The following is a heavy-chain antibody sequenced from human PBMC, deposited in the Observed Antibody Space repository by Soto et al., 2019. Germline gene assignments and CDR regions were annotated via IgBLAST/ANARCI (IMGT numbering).Heavy chain of an antibody. CDR2: IYSGGIT. D-gene: IGHD3-10*01. J-gene: IGHJ5*02. CDR1: GFTVSSNC. Sequence: EVQLVESGGGLVQPGGSLRLSCAASGFTVSSNCMAWVRQAPGKGLEWVSVIYSGGITYYADSVKGRFTISRDNSKNTLYLQMNTLRAEDTAVYYCARDWHCYGSGRFDPWGQGTLVIVSS. V-gene: IGHV3-66*01. CDR3: ARDWHCYGSGRFDP.